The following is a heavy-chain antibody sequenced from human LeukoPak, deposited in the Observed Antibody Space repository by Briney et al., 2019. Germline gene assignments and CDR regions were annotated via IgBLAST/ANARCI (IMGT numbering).Heavy chain of an antibody. D-gene: IGHD3-3*01. CDR3: ARWRSGFCSD. Sequence: GGSLRLSCAVSGYPFNDHYIDWVRQAPGKGLEWLGQIRNKLSNYAIEYAASVKGRITISRDEPTNSVYLQMNSLKTEDTAMYYCARWRSGFCSDWGQGTLVTVSS. V-gene: IGHV3-72*01. J-gene: IGHJ4*02. CDR2: IRNKLSNYAI. CDR1: GYPFNDHY.